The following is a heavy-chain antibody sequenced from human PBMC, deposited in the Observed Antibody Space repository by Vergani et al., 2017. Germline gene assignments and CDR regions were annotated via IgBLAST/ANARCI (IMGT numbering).Heavy chain of an antibody. J-gene: IGHJ5*02. CDR1: GYTFTSYY. Sequence: QVQLVQSGAEVKKPGASVKVSCKASGYTFTSYYMHWVRQAPGQGLEWMGIINPSGGSISYAQKFQGRVTMTRDTSTSTVYMELSSLRSEDTAVYYCARDRITMVRGVMNWFDPWGQGTLVTVSS. D-gene: IGHD3-10*01. V-gene: IGHV1-46*03. CDR2: INPSGGSI. CDR3: ARDRITMVRGVMNWFDP.